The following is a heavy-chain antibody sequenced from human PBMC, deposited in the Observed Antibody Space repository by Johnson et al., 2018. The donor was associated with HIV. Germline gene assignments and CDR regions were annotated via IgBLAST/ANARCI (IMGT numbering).Heavy chain of an antibody. V-gene: IGHV3-30*14. D-gene: IGHD3-22*01. CDR3: ARVSSGGAFDI. J-gene: IGHJ3*02. CDR2: ISYDGSNK. Sequence: QVQLVESGGGVVQPGGSLRLSCAASGFTFSSYAMHWVRQAPGKGLEWVAIISYDGSNKYYADSVKGRFTISRDNAKNSLYLQMNSLRAGDTAVYYCARVSSGGAFDIWGQGTMVTVSS. CDR1: GFTFSSYA.